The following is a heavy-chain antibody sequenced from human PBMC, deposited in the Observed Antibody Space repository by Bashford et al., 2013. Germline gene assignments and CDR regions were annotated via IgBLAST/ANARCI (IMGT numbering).Heavy chain of an antibody. D-gene: IGHD3-16*02. CDR3: ARDLRLGELSPFDY. V-gene: IGHV3-30-3*01. CDR2: ISYDGSNK. J-gene: IGHJ4*02. CDR1: GFTFSSYA. Sequence: PGGPSRLSVVPASGFTFSSYAMHWSPGSRQGAGVVAVISYDGSNKYYADSVKGRFTISRDNSKNTLYLQMNSLRAEDTAVYYCARDLRLGELSPFDYWGQGTLVTVSS.